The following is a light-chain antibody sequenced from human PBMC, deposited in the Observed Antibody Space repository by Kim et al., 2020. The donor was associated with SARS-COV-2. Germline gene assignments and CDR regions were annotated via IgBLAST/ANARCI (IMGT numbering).Light chain of an antibody. CDR2: SHD. CDR3: AAWDDSLNGLV. CDR1: SSNLGINN. J-gene: IGLJ1*01. Sequence: GQRVTIACSGSSSNLGINNVTWYQQRPGMAPKLLLYSHDRRPSGVPDRFSDSKSGTSASLVISGLQSEDEADYYCAAWDDSLNGLVFGAGTKVTVL. V-gene: IGLV1-44*01.